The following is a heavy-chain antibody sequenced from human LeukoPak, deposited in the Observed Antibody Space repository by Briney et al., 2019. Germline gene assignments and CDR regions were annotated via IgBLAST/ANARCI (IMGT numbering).Heavy chain of an antibody. Sequence: GGSLRLSCAASGFTFSSYGMHWVRQAPGKGLEWVAFIRYDGSNKYYADSVKGRFTISRDNSKNTLYLQMNSLRAEDTAVYYCAKVYTVTTYFDAFDIWGQGTMVTVSS. CDR2: IRYDGSNK. CDR3: AKVYTVTTYFDAFDI. J-gene: IGHJ3*02. CDR1: GFTFSSYG. D-gene: IGHD4-11*01. V-gene: IGHV3-30*02.